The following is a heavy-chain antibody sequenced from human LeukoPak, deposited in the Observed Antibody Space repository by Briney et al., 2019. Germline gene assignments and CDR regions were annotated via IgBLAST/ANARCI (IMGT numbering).Heavy chain of an antibody. CDR2: ISAYNGNT. CDR3: ARGVPNYYMDV. CDR1: GYTFTSYG. Sequence: ASVKVSCKASGYTFTSYGISWVRQAPGQGLEWMGWISAYNGNTNYAQKFQGRVTMTRDTSISTAYMELSRLRSDDTAVYYCARGVPNYYMDVWGKGTTVTVSS. V-gene: IGHV1-18*01. J-gene: IGHJ6*03.